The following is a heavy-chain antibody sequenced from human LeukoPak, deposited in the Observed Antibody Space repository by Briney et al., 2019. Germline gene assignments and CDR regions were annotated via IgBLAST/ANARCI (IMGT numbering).Heavy chain of an antibody. CDR1: GGSISSSSYY. J-gene: IGHJ4*02. Sequence: PSETLSLTCTVSGGSISSSSYYWGWIRQPPGKGLEWIGSIYYSGSTDYNPSLKSRVTISVDTSKNQFSLKLSSVTATDTAVFYCARQYTGIDYWGQGTLVTVSS. V-gene: IGHV4-39*01. D-gene: IGHD2-2*02. CDR2: IYYSGST. CDR3: ARQYTGIDY.